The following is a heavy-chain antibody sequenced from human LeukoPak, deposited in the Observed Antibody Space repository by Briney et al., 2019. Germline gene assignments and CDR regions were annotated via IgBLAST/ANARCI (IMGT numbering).Heavy chain of an antibody. V-gene: IGHV4-39*07. CDR3: ARDSSGYAFDY. Sequence: SETLSLTCTVSGGSISSSSYYWGWIRQPPGKGLEWIGEINHSGSTNYNPSLKSRVTISVDTSKNQFSLKLSSVTAADTAVYYCARDSSGYAFDYWGQGTLVTVSS. CDR1: GGSISSSSYY. CDR2: INHSGST. D-gene: IGHD3-22*01. J-gene: IGHJ4*02.